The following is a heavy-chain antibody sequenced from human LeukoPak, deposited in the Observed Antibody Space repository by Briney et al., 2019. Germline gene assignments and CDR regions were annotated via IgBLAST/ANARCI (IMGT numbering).Heavy chain of an antibody. V-gene: IGHV3-7*04. CDR3: ARNTASDY. D-gene: IGHD5-18*01. CDR2: IKQDGSDK. J-gene: IGHJ4*02. CDR1: GFTFSNYW. Sequence: GGSLRLSCAASGFTFSNYWMSWVRQAPGRGLVWVAIIKQDGSDKYYVDSVKGRFTISRDNAKNSLYLQMNSLRAEDTAVYYCARNTASDYWGQGTLVTVSS.